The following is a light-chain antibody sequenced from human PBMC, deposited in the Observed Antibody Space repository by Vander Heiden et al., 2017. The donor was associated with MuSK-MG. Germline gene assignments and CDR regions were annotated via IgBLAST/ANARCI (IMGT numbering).Light chain of an antibody. V-gene: IGKV3-15*01. CDR2: GAS. J-gene: IGKJ1*01. CDR1: HSVSSS. CDR3: QQDNNWPRT. Sequence: EIVITQSPATLSVSPGKRATLSCRASHSVSSSLAWYQQRPGQAPSLLIYGASTRATGIPARFSGSGYGTEVTLTISSLQSEDFAVYYCQQDNNWPRTFGQGTKVEIK.